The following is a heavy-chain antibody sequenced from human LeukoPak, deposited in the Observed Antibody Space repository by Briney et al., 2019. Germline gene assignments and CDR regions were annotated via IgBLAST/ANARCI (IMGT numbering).Heavy chain of an antibody. D-gene: IGHD6-13*01. Sequence: SETLSLTCTVSGGSISSYYWSWIRQPPGKGLEWIGYIYYSGSTNYNPSLKSRVTISVDTSKNQFSLKLSSVTAADTAVYYCARLAAAGRGDYWGQGTLVTVSS. V-gene: IGHV4-59*12. J-gene: IGHJ4*02. CDR3: ARLAAAGRGDY. CDR1: GGSISSYY. CDR2: IYYSGST.